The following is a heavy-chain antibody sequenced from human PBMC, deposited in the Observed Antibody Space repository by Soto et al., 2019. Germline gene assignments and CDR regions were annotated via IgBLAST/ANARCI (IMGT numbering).Heavy chain of an antibody. CDR1: GFSLTTSGVG. V-gene: IGHV2-5*02. CDR3: AHSSPQLAYDY. Sequence: QITLKESGPTLVKPTQTLTLTCTFSGFSLTTSGVGVGWIRQPPGKALEWLALIYWDDDKLYSPSLKSRLTITQDTPKDQVVLTMTNMDPGDTATYYCAHSSPQLAYDYWGQGTLVTVSS. CDR2: IYWDDDK. D-gene: IGHD6-13*01. J-gene: IGHJ4*02.